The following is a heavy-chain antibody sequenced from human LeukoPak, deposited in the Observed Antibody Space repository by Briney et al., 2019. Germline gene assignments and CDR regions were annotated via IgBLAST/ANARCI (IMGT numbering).Heavy chain of an antibody. CDR2: ISGSGGST. Sequence: GGSLRLSCAASGFTFSSYAMSWVRQAPGKGLEWVSAISGSGGSTYYADSVKGGFTISRDNSKNTLYLQMNSLRAEDTAVYYCAKGYNTMVRGVIKYYFDYWGQGTLVTVSS. D-gene: IGHD3-10*01. CDR3: AKGYNTMVRGVIKYYFDY. J-gene: IGHJ4*02. CDR1: GFTFSSYA. V-gene: IGHV3-23*01.